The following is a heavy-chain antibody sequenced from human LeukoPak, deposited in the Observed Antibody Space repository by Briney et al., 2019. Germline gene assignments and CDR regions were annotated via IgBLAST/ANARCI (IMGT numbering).Heavy chain of an antibody. V-gene: IGHV3-7*01. J-gene: IGHJ4*02. CDR2: IKQDGSEK. Sequence: GRSLRLSCAASGFTSSNYWMSWVRQAPRKGLEWVAHIKQDGSEKYYVDSVKGRFTISRDNAKNSLYLQMNSLRAEDTAVYYCARDRGSSGWYEFDYWGQGTLVTVSS. D-gene: IGHD6-19*01. CDR1: GFTSSNYW. CDR3: ARDRGSSGWYEFDY.